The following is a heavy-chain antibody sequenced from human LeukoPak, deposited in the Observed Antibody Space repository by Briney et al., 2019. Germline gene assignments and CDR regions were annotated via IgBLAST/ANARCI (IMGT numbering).Heavy chain of an antibody. CDR1: GGSFSGYY. J-gene: IGHJ3*02. Sequence: SETLSLTCAVYGGSFSGYYWSWIRQPPGKGLEWIGEINHSGSTNYNPSLKSRVTISVDTSKNQFSLKLSSVTAADTAVYYCARAGDLDIWGQGTVVTASS. D-gene: IGHD1-26*01. V-gene: IGHV4-34*01. CDR2: INHSGST. CDR3: ARAGDLDI.